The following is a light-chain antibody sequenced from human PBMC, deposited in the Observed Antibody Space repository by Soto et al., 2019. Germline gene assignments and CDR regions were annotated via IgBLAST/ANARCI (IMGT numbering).Light chain of an antibody. CDR1: SRDVGGYNY. Sequence: QSALTQPASVSGSPGQSITISCTGTSRDVGGYNYVSWYQQHPGKAPKLMIYDVSSRPSGVSNRFSGSKSGNTASLTISGLQAEDEADYYCSSYTSSTTEVFGTGTKLTVL. CDR2: DVS. J-gene: IGLJ1*01. CDR3: SSYTSSTTEV. V-gene: IGLV2-14*01.